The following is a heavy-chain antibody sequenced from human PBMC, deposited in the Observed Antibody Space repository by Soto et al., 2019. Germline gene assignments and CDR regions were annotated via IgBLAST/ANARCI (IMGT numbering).Heavy chain of an antibody. CDR2: ISASGTST. Sequence: GGSLRLSCAAPGFSFSHSAMSWGPRSRAKGLECISSISASGTSTYPADSVKGRFSISRDNSKNTLYLQMNSLESEDTAVYFCAKEGVPYINYYYVMDVWGQGTTVTVSS. V-gene: IGHV3-23*01. CDR1: GFSFSHSA. CDR3: AKEGVPYINYYYVMDV. D-gene: IGHD2-8*01. J-gene: IGHJ6*02.